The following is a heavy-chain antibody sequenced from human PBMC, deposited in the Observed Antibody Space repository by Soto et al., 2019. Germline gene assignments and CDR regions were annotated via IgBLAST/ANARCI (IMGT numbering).Heavy chain of an antibody. D-gene: IGHD5-18*01. CDR3: AAGGYSYAAPLSFDY. CDR1: GGTFSSYA. J-gene: IGHJ4*02. CDR2: IIPIFGTA. Sequence: SVKVSCKASGGTFSSYAISWVRQAPGQGLEWMGGIIPIFGTANYAQKFQGRVTITADESTSTAYMELSSLRSEDTAVYYCAAGGYSYAAPLSFDYWGQGTLVTVSS. V-gene: IGHV1-69*13.